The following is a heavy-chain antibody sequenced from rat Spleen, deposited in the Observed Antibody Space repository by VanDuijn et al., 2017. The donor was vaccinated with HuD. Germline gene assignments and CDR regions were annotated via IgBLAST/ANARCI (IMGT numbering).Heavy chain of an antibody. CDR3: TTGVYSLDY. D-gene: IGHD1-1*01. J-gene: IGHJ2*01. CDR2: ITTGGAST. CDR1: GVTFSNYY. V-gene: IGHV5-27*01. Sequence: EVQLVGSGGGLVQPGRALKLSCAASGVTFSNYYIAWVRQAPTRGLEWVAYITTGGASTYYRDSVKGRFTISRDNTKSTLYLQMDSLRSEDTATYYCTTGVYSLDYWGQGVMVTVSS.